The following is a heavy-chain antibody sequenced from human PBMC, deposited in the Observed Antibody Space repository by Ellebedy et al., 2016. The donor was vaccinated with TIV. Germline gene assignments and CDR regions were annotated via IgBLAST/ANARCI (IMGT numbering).Heavy chain of an antibody. CDR2: IYYSGST. CDR1: GGSISSYY. V-gene: IGHV4-59*08. D-gene: IGHD3-22*01. J-gene: IGHJ4*02. Sequence: MPGGSLRLSCTVSGGSISSYYWSWIRQPPGKGLEWIGYIYYSGSTNYNPSLKSRVTISVDTSKNQFSLKLSSVTAADTAVYYCASNYYDSSGYYNLGYWGQGTLVTVSS. CDR3: ASNYYDSSGYYNLGY.